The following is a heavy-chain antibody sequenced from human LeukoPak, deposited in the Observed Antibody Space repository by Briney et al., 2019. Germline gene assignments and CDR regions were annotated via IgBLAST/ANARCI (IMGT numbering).Heavy chain of an antibody. CDR3: ARGPHGGFVIIPTEF. CDR2: INPSGGST. CDR1: GYTFTSYY. V-gene: IGHV1-46*01. D-gene: IGHD3-3*01. Sequence: ASVKVSCKASGYTFTSYYMHWVRQAPGQGLEWMGIINPSGGSTSYAQKFQGRVTMTRDTSISTAYMELSRLRSDDTAVYYCARGPHGGFVIIPTEFWGQGTLVTVSS. J-gene: IGHJ4*02.